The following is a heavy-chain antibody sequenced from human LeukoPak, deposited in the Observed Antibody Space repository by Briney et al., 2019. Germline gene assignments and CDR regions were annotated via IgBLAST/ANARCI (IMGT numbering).Heavy chain of an antibody. J-gene: IGHJ4*02. CDR2: INHSGST. Sequence: SETLSLTCAVYGGSFSGYYWSWIRQPPGKGLEWIGEINHSGSTNYNPSLKSRVTISVDTSKNQFSLKLSSVTAADTAVYYCARGRGIAARPLFDYWGQGTLVTVSS. D-gene: IGHD6-6*01. V-gene: IGHV4-34*01. CDR1: GGSFSGYY. CDR3: ARGRGIAARPLFDY.